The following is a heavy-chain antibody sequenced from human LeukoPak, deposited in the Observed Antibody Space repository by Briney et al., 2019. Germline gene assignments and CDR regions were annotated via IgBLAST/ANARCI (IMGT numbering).Heavy chain of an antibody. D-gene: IGHD3-16*01. CDR1: GYTFTGYY. CDR2: INPNSGGT. V-gene: IGHV1-2*02. J-gene: IGHJ2*01. CDR3: ARELITFYWYFDL. Sequence: ASVKVSCKGSGYTFTGYYMHWVRQAPGQGLEWMGWINPNSGGTNYAQKFQGRVTMTRDTSISTAYMELSRLGSDDTAVYYCARELITFYWYFDLWGRGTLVTVSS.